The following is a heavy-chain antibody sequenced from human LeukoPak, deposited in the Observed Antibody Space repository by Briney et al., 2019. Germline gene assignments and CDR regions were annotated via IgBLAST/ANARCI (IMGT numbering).Heavy chain of an antibody. J-gene: IGHJ3*02. CDR2: ISISGDNT. V-gene: IGHV3-23*01. CDR1: GLTLRNFA. CDR3: ARGSGSYGRVAFDI. D-gene: IGHD1-26*01. Sequence: GGSLRLSCAASGLTLRNFAMSWVRQAPGKGLEWVSSISISGDNTHYADSVKGRFTISRDNSKNTLYLQMNSLRAEDTAVYYCARGSGSYGRVAFDIWGQGTMVTVSS.